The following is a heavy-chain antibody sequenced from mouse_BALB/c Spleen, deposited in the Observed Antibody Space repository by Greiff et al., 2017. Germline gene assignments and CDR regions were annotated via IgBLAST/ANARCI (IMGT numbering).Heavy chain of an antibody. Sequence: QVQLQQPGAELVKPGTSVKLSCKASGYNFTSYWINWVKLRPGQGLEWIGDIYPGSGSTNYNEKFKSKATLTVDTSSSTAYMQLSSLASEDSALYYCARADYDVEKAMDYWGQGTSVTVSS. V-gene: IGHV1-55*01. CDR1: GYNFTSYW. CDR3: ARADYDVEKAMDY. CDR2: IYPGSGST. J-gene: IGHJ4*01. D-gene: IGHD2-4*01.